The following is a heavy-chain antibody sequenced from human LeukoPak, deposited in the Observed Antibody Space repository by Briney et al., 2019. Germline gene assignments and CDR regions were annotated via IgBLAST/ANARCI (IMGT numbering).Heavy chain of an antibody. Sequence: GGSLRLSCVASGFTFSNFDMSWVRQAPGKGLEWVSSLSSSSSYTYYADSVKGRFSISRDNYKNTLYLHMNSLRAEDTALYYCAKVPSSCYACHFDNWGQGTMVTVSS. D-gene: IGHD2-2*01. J-gene: IGHJ4*02. CDR1: GFTFSNFD. CDR2: LSSSSSYT. CDR3: AKVPSSCYACHFDN. V-gene: IGHV3-23*01.